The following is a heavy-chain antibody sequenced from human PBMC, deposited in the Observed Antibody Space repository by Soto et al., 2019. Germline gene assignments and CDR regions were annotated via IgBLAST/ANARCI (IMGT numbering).Heavy chain of an antibody. J-gene: IGHJ4*02. D-gene: IGHD3-10*01. Sequence: GGSLRLSCAASGFTFSSYAMSWVRQAPGKGLEWVSAISGSGGSTYYADSVKGRFTISRDNSKNTLYLQMNSLRAEDTAVYYCAKDRTLEYYGSGSYYTLYYFDYWGQGTLVTVSS. CDR3: AKDRTLEYYGSGSYYTLYYFDY. CDR1: GFTFSSYA. CDR2: ISGSGGST. V-gene: IGHV3-23*01.